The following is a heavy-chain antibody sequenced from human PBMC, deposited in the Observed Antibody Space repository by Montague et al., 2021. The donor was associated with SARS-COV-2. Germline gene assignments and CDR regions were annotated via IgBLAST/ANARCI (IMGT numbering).Heavy chain of an antibody. CDR3: ARNPLAVFDL. CDR2: IDWTHDQ. J-gene: IGHJ4*02. Sequence: PALVKPTQTLTLTCSFSGFSLATPGVSVGWIRQPPGRALEWLALIDWTHDQYYSRSLSTRLTISPGTSKSQVVLTLTNVDTVDTATYYCARNPLAVFDLWGQGTLVTVSS. V-gene: IGHV2-70*01. CDR1: GFSLATPGVS.